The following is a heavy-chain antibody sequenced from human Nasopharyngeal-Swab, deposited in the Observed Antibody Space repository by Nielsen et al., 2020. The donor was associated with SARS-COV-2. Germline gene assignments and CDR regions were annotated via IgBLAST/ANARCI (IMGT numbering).Heavy chain of an antibody. Sequence: PGRGFGWLGGFIPMFGIANYAQKFQGRVTIRANESTRTAYMELTSMRSEDTAVYHCARGVRYSRYDYGLYYGMDVWGQGTTVTVSS. V-gene: IGHV1-69*01. CDR3: ARGVRYSRYDYGLYYGMDV. CDR2: FIPMFGIA. J-gene: IGHJ6*02. D-gene: IGHD5-12*01.